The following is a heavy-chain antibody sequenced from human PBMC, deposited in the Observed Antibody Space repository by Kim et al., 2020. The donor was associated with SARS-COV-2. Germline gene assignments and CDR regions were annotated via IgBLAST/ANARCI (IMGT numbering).Heavy chain of an antibody. D-gene: IGHD4-17*01. Sequence: GGSLRLSCAASGFTFSSYSMNWVRQAPGKGLEWVSSISSSSSYIYYADSVKGRFTISRDNAKNSLYLQMNSLRAEDTAVYYCARGLYGDYVLDYWGQGTLVTVSS. CDR3: ARGLYGDYVLDY. CDR2: ISSSSSYI. J-gene: IGHJ4*02. CDR1: GFTFSSYS. V-gene: IGHV3-21*01.